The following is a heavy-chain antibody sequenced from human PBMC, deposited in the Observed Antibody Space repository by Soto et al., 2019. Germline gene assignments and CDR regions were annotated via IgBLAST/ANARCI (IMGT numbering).Heavy chain of an antibody. V-gene: IGHV3-30*18. CDR3: AKTGRGGGYWYFDL. CDR2: ISFDGTYK. J-gene: IGHJ2*01. Sequence: QVQLVESGGGVVQPGRSLRLSCAASGFTFRSYGMHWVRQAPGRGLEWVAVISFDGTYKYYADSVKGRFTISRDNSKNTLYLQMTSLRTEDTAVYYCAKTGRGGGYWYFDLWGRGTLVTVSS. CDR1: GFTFRSYG. D-gene: IGHD1-1*01.